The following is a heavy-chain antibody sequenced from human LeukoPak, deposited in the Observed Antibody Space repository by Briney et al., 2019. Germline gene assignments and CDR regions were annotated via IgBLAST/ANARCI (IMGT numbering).Heavy chain of an antibody. CDR2: ISETSSLI. CDR3: VRDWDYYGGNYDS. V-gene: IGHV3-11*01. Sequence: GGSLRLSCAASGFTFSKYYMSWIRQAPGRGLEWIAYISETSSLIHYADSVKGRFTISRDNGKNSVYLQMNSLRVEDTAVYYCVRDWDYYGGNYDSWGQGTLVTVSS. CDR1: GFTFSKYY. D-gene: IGHD4-17*01. J-gene: IGHJ4*02.